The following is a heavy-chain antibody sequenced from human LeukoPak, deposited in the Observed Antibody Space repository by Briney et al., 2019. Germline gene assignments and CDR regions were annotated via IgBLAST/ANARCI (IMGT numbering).Heavy chain of an antibody. V-gene: IGHV4-59*08. D-gene: IGHD3-22*01. Sequence: SETLSLTCAVSGGSIDGYYWSCIRQPPGKGLEWLGYIHYSGSTNYNPSLESRVTISVDTSKNQFSLKLSSVTAADTAVYYCARHESGYYSPYFDYWGQGTLVTVSS. CDR1: GGSIDGYY. J-gene: IGHJ4*02. CDR3: ARHESGYYSPYFDY. CDR2: IHYSGST.